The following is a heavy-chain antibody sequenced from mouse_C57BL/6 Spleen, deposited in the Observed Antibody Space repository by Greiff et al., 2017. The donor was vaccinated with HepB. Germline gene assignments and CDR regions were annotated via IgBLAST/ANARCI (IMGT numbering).Heavy chain of an antibody. V-gene: IGHV3-6*01. CDR3: AATVVARDFDY. Sequence: DVQLVESGPGLVKPSQSLSLTCSVTGYSITSGYYWNWIRQFPGNKLEWMGYISYDGSNNYNPSLKNRISITRDTSKNQFFLKLNSVTTEDTATYYCAATVVARDFDYWGQGTTLTVSS. D-gene: IGHD1-1*01. CDR2: ISYDGSN. J-gene: IGHJ2*01. CDR1: GYSITSGYY.